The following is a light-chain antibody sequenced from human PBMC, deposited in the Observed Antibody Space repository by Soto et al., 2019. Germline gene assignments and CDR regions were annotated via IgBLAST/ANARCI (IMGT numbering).Light chain of an antibody. V-gene: IGLV2-14*03. CDR3: SYYTSSNTPFYV. CDR2: DVS. CDR1: SSDVGGYNY. Sequence: QSVLTQPASVSGSPEQSITISCTGTSSDVGGYNYVSWYQHHPGKAPKLMIYDVSNRPSGVSTRFSGSKSGITASLTISGLQAEDEADYYCSYYTSSNTPFYVFGTGTKVTVL. J-gene: IGLJ1*01.